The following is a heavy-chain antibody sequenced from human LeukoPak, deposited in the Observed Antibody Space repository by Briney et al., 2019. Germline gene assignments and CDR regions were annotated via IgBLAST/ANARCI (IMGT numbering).Heavy chain of an antibody. CDR2: ISYDGSKK. V-gene: IGHV3-30*03. J-gene: IGHJ4*02. CDR3: ASGEQQLVVGGIDY. D-gene: IGHD6-13*01. CDR1: GFTFSNYG. Sequence: GGSLRLSCAASGFTFSNYGMHWVRQAPGKGLEWVAVISYDGSKKYYADSVKGRFTISRDNSKSTLYLQMDTLRAEDTAVYYCASGEQQLVVGGIDYWGQGTLVTVPS.